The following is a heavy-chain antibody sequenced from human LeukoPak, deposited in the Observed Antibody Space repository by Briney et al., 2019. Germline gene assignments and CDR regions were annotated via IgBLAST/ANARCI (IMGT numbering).Heavy chain of an antibody. CDR2: INHSGST. CDR3: ASSLQEQLVPLDY. J-gene: IGHJ4*01. CDR1: GGSFSGYY. D-gene: IGHD6-6*01. Sequence: PSETLSLTCAVYGGSFSGYYWSWIRQPPGKGLEWIGEINHSGSTNYSPPLKSRVTISVDTSKNQFSLKLSSVTAADTAVYYCASSLQEQLVPLDYWGQGTLVTVSS. V-gene: IGHV4-34*01.